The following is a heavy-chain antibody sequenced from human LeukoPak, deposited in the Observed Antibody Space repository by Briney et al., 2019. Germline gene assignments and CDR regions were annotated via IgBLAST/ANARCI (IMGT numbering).Heavy chain of an antibody. CDR2: IYYSGST. CDR3: ARQAPRRDGCYLDAFDI. Sequence: KPSETLSLTCTVSGGAISSSSYYWGWIRQPPGKGLEWIGSIYYSGSTYYNPSLKSRVTISVDTSKNQFSLKLSSVTAADTAVYYCARQAPRRDGCYLDAFDIWGQGTMVTVSS. V-gene: IGHV4-39*01. D-gene: IGHD5-24*01. CDR1: GGAISSSSYY. J-gene: IGHJ3*02.